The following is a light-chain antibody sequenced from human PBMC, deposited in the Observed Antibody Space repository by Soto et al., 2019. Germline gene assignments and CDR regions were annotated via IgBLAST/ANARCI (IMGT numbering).Light chain of an antibody. J-gene: IGLJ3*02. CDR2: EVN. CDR1: SNDVGGYNL. CDR3: CSHVGGSSPQWV. Sequence: QSVLTQPASVSGSPGQSITISCTGTSNDVGGYNLVSWFQQHPGKAPKLLISEVNKRPSGVSDRFSGSQSANTASLTISGLQAEDEADYSCCSHVGGSSPQWVFGGGTKLTVL. V-gene: IGLV2-23*02.